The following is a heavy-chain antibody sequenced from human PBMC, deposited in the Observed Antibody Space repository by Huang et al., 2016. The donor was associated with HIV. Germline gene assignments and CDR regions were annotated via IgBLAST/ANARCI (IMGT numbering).Heavy chain of an antibody. CDR2: IRYDESNK. CDR3: AKDYRSGWCNWFDP. D-gene: IGHD6-19*01. Sequence: QVQLVESGGGVVQPGGSLRLSCAASGFTFSDYGMHWVRQTQGKGVEWVAFIRYDESNKFYGDSVKGRVTISRDNSKNTLFLQMNSLSPEDTAMYYCAKDYRSGWCNWFDPWGQGTLVTVSS. J-gene: IGHJ5*02. V-gene: IGHV3-30*02. CDR1: GFTFSDYG.